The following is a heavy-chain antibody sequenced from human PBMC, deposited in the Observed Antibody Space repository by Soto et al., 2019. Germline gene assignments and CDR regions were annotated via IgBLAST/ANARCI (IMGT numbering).Heavy chain of an antibody. Sequence: LRLSCAASGFTFSNAWMSWVRQAPGKGLEWVGRIKSKTDGGTTDYAAPVKGRFTISRDDSKNTLYLQMNSLKTEDTAVYYCTTDYPRSLPGYWGQGTLVTVSS. V-gene: IGHV3-15*01. CDR1: GFTFSNAW. CDR3: TTDYPRSLPGY. CDR2: IKSKTDGGTT. J-gene: IGHJ4*02.